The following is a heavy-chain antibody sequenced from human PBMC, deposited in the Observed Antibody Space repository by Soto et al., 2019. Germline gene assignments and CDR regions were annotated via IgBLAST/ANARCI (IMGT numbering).Heavy chain of an antibody. D-gene: IGHD2-15*01. V-gene: IGHV3-33*01. CDR2: IRFDGSNI. J-gene: IGHJ4*02. Sequence: QVLLVESGGGVVQPGRSLRLSCAASGSIFRGYGMHWVRQAPGKGLEWVAVIRFDGSNINYADFVMGRFTISRDNSKNTLYLEMNSLRDEDTAVYYCARDGVGATAFWGYLDYWGQGTLVTVSP. CDR3: ARDGVGATAFWGYLDY. CDR1: GSIFRGYG.